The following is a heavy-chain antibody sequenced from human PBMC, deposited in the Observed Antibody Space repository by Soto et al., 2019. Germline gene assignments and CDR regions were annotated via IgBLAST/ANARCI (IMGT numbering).Heavy chain of an antibody. J-gene: IGHJ4*02. CDR2: ISGSGGST. Sequence: EVQLLESGGGLVQPGGSLRLSCAASGFTFSSYAMSWVCQAPGKGLEWVSAISGSGGSTYYADSVKGRFTISRDNSKNTLYLQMNSLRAEDTAVYYCAKPLYDYIWGSYRGFDYWGQGTLVTVSS. CDR3: AKPLYDYIWGSYRGFDY. V-gene: IGHV3-23*01. CDR1: GFTFSSYA. D-gene: IGHD3-16*02.